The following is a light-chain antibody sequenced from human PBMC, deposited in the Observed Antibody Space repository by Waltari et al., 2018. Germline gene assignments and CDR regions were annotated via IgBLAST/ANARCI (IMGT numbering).Light chain of an antibody. CDR1: SSDVGSYKF. Sequence: QSALTQPASVSGSPGQSITISCTGSSSDVGSYKFVPWYQQHPGKATQLMIYGGSQRPSGVSNRFSGSKSGNTASLTISGLRAEDEADYYCCSYAGSSPHVIFGGGTKLTVL. J-gene: IGLJ2*01. V-gene: IGLV2-23*01. CDR3: CSYAGSSPHVI. CDR2: GGS.